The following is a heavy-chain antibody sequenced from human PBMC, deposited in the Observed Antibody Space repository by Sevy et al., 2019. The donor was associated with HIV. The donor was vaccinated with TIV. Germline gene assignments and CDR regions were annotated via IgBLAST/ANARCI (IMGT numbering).Heavy chain of an antibody. Sequence: GGSLRLSCAASGFTFSSYSMNWVRQAPGKGLEWVSYISSGSSTICYADSVKGRFTISRDNAKNSLYLQMNSLRDEDTAVDYCARSDYYGSGSDYNWFDPWGQGTLVTVSS. V-gene: IGHV3-48*02. J-gene: IGHJ5*02. D-gene: IGHD3-10*01. CDR1: GFTFSSYS. CDR2: ISSGSSTI. CDR3: ARSDYYGSGSDYNWFDP.